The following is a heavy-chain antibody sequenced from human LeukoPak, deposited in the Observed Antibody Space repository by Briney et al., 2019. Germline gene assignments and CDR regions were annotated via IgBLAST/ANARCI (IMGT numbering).Heavy chain of an antibody. CDR3: AREVVTGACYAFDI. CDR2: ISVHNGNT. D-gene: IGHD2-15*01. Sequence: ASVKVSCKASGYTFTSYGISWVRQAPGQGLEWMGWISVHNGNTNYARKFQGRVTMTTDTSTSTAYMELRSLRSDDTAVYYCAREVVTGACYAFDIWGQGTMVTVSS. J-gene: IGHJ3*02. CDR1: GYTFTSYG. V-gene: IGHV1-18*01.